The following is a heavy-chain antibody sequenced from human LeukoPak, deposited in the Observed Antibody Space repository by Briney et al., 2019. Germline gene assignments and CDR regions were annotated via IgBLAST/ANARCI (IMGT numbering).Heavy chain of an antibody. CDR3: ARAHCSGGSCYRRSGFDP. J-gene: IGHJ5*02. CDR2: ISYGGSNK. V-gene: IGHV3-30*04. Sequence: GRSLRLSCAASGFTFSSYAMHWVRQAPGKGLEWVAIISYGGSNKYYADSVKGRLTISRDNSKNTLYLQMDSLRTEDTAVYYCARAHCSGGSCYRRSGFDPWGQGTLVTVSS. D-gene: IGHD2-15*01. CDR1: GFTFSSYA.